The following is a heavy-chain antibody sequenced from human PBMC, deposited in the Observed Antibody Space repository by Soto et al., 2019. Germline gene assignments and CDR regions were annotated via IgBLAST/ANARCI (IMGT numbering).Heavy chain of an antibody. CDR2: IKSKTDGGTT. D-gene: IGHD2-8*01. J-gene: IGHJ3*02. V-gene: IGHV3-15*01. CDR3: TTVPPYCTNGVCDDAFDI. CDR1: GFTFSNAW. Sequence: GGSLRLSCAASGFTFSNAWMSWVRQAPGKGLEWVGRIKSKTDGGTTDYAAPVKGRFTISRDDSKNTLYLQMNSLKTEDTAVYYCTTVPPYCTNGVCDDAFDIWGQGTMVTVSS.